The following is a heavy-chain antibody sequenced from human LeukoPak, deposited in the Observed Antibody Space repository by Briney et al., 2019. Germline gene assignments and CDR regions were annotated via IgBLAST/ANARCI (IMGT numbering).Heavy chain of an antibody. V-gene: IGHV1-2*02. CDR2: ISPNSGCT. Sequence: GASVKLSCKASGYTFTSYYIHWVRQAPGPGMEWMGFISPNSGCTNYAQKLQGRVTMTRDTSISTAYMELSSLRSEDTAVYYCATDRHGWPYSSSLTPLCCWGQGTLVTVSS. D-gene: IGHD6-13*01. CDR1: GYTFTSYY. J-gene: IGHJ4*02. CDR3: ATDRHGWPYSSSLTPLCC.